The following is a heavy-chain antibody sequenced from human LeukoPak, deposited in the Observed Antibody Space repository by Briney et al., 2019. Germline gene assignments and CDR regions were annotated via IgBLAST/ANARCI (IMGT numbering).Heavy chain of an antibody. CDR2: IKSKTDGGTT. D-gene: IGHD4-23*01. V-gene: IGHV3-15*01. CDR3: NTYPRWSQGLDY. Sequence: GGSLRLSCAASGFTFSSAWMSWVRQAPGKGLEWVGRIKSKTDGGTTDYAAPVKDRFTISRDDSKNTLYLQLNSLETEDTAVYYCNTYPRWSQGLDYWGLGTLVTVSS. CDR1: GFTFSSAW. J-gene: IGHJ4*02.